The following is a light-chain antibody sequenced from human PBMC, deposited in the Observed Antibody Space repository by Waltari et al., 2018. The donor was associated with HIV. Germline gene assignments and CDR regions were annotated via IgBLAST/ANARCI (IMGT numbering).Light chain of an antibody. J-gene: IGLJ2*01. CDR1: SSNIGYHY. CDR3: ATWDSGLSAVV. V-gene: IGLV1-51*01. CDR2: DNN. Sequence: QSVLTQPPSVSATPGQKVTISCSGSSSNIGYHYVFWYQQLPGPAPKLLIYDNNKRPSGIPDRFSGSKSGTSATLGITGLQTGDEADYYCATWDSGLSAVVFGGGTKLTVL.